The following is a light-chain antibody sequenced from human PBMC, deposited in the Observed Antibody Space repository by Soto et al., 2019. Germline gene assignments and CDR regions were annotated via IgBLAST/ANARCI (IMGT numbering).Light chain of an antibody. CDR3: QQYNSYSWT. Sequence: IVLTQSPGTLSLSPGERATLSCRASQSVSSRYLAWYQQKPGQAPRLLIYDASNRATGIPARFSGSGSGTDFTLTISSLQPDDVATYYCQQYNSYSWTLGQGTKVDIK. CDR2: DAS. CDR1: QSVSSRY. J-gene: IGKJ1*01. V-gene: IGKV3-20*01.